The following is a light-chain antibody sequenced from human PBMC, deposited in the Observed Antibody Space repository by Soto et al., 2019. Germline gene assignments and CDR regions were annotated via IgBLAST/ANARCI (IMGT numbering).Light chain of an antibody. J-gene: IGKJ3*01. CDR2: AAS. Sequence: DIQMTKSHSSLSASVGARVPITCRASQGISIYLAWYQQKQGKVPKLLIYAASTLQSGVPSRFSGSGSGTDFTLTISSLQPEDVATYYCQKYNSAPFTFGPGTKVDIK. CDR3: QKYNSAPFT. V-gene: IGKV1-27*01. CDR1: QGISIY.